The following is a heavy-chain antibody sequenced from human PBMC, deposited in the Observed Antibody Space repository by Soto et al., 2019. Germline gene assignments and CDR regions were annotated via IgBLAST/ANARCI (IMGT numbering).Heavy chain of an antibody. V-gene: IGHV3-11*01. CDR2: ISSSGSTI. D-gene: IGHD6-13*01. J-gene: IGHJ4*02. CDR1: GFTFSDYC. CDR3: CRSGYGASWYGKDLDY. Sequence: GGSLRLSCAASGFTFSDYCMSWIRQAPGKGLEWVSYISSSGSTIYYADSVKGRFTISRDNAKNSLYLEMNSLKIEDTAVYYCCRSGYGASWYGKDLDYWGQGTLVTVSS.